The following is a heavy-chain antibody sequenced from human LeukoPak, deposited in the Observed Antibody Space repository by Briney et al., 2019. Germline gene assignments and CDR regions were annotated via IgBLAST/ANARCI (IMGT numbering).Heavy chain of an antibody. CDR3: AKQRSEVVVAATNY. CDR2: ISGSGGNT. D-gene: IGHD2-15*01. V-gene: IGHV3-23*01. CDR1: GFTFSSYA. Sequence: GGSLRLSCAASGFTFSSYAMSWVRQAPGKGLGWVSAISGSGGNTYYADSVKGRFTISRDNSQNTLYLQMNSLRAEDTAVYYCAKQRSEVVVAATNYWGQGTLVTVSS. J-gene: IGHJ4*02.